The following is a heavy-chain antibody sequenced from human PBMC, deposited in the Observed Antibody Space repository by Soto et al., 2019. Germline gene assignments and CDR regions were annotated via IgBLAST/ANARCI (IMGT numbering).Heavy chain of an antibody. CDR3: ARDDSGYSSSWYIDYFNY. CDR2: FNGGNGNT. J-gene: IGHJ4*02. CDR1: GNTFPNYA. V-gene: IGHV1-3*01. D-gene: IGHD6-13*01. Sequence: QVQLVQSGAELKKPGASVKVSCKSSGNTFPNYAIHWVRQAPGQRPEWMGWFNGGNGNTYYSEKFQGRVTFTRDTSASTVYMELSSLRSEDTAIYYCARDDSGYSSSWYIDYFNYWGQGALVTVSS.